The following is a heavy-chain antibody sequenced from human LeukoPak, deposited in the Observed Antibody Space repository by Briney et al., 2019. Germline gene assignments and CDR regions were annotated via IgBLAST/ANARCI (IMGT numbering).Heavy chain of an antibody. J-gene: IGHJ4*02. CDR1: GFTFSSYG. V-gene: IGHV3-30*18. D-gene: IGHD1-26*01. CDR2: ISYDGSNK. CDR3: AKVGLVGARVY. Sequence: GRSLRLSCAASGFTFSSYGMHWVRQAPGKGLEWVAVISYDGSNKYYADSVKGRFTISRDNSKNTLYLQMNSLRAEDTAVYYCAKVGLVGARVYWGQGTLVTVSS.